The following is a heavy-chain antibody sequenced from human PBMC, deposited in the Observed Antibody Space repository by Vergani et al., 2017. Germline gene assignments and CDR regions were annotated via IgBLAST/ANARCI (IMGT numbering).Heavy chain of an antibody. CDR3: ARSRRCYGAGSSDY. Sequence: QVKLQESGPGLVKPSETLSLTCTVSGASVNPYYWSWIRQPPGKGLEWMGYVSFRGGTLYDPSVMCRMTISLNTYINQFSLYLTSVTAADTAVYYCARSRRCYGAGSSDYWGQGNLVNVSS. V-gene: IGHV4-59*02. D-gene: IGHD3-10*01. J-gene: IGHJ4*02. CDR1: GASVNPYY. CDR2: VSFRGGT.